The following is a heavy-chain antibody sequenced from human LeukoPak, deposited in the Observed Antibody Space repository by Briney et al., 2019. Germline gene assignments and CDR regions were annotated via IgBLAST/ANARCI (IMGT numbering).Heavy chain of an antibody. Sequence: GGSLKLSCAASGFTLSGSAMHWVRQASGKGLEWVGRIRSKANSYATAYAASVKGRFTISRDDSKNTAYLQMNSLKTEDTAVYYCTSHFWSGYYPSDYWGQGTLVTVSS. V-gene: IGHV3-73*01. CDR3: TSHFWSGYYPSDY. CDR2: IRSKANSYAT. J-gene: IGHJ4*02. D-gene: IGHD3-3*01. CDR1: GFTLSGSA.